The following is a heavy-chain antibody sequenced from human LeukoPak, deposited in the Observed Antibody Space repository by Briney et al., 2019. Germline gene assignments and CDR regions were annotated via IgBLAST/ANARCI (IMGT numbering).Heavy chain of an antibody. V-gene: IGHV4-34*01. Sequence: SETLSLTCAVYGGSFSGYYWSWIRQPPGKGLEWIGEINHSGSTNYNPSLKSRVTISVDTSKNQFSLKLSSVTAADTAVYYCVRGPGAAAAIPGRRSGLDPWGEGTLVTVSS. CDR1: GGSFSGYY. CDR2: INHSGST. D-gene: IGHD2-2*02. CDR3: VRGPGAAAAIPGRRSGLDP. J-gene: IGHJ5*02.